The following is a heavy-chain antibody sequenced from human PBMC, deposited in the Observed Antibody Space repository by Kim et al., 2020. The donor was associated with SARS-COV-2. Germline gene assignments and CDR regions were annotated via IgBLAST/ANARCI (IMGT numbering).Heavy chain of an antibody. D-gene: IGHD3-10*01. Sequence: GGSLRLSCAASGFTFSSYSMNWVRQAPGKGLEWVSSISSSSSYIYYADSVKGRFTISRDNAKNSLYLQMNSLRAEDTAVYYCARDRFTMARRSQRINWFDPWGQGALVTVSS. CDR1: GFTFSSYS. CDR3: ARDRFTMARRSQRINWFDP. CDR2: ISSSSSYI. V-gene: IGHV3-21*01. J-gene: IGHJ5*02.